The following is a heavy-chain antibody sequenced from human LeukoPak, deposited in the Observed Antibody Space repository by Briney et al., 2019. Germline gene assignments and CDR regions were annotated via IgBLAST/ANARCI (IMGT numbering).Heavy chain of an antibody. J-gene: IGHJ4*02. D-gene: IGHD3-10*01. CDR3: AKDSGRSIPVMRVQGSDY. CDR1: GFTFSSYG. V-gene: IGHV3-30*02. Sequence: TGGSLRLSCAASGFTFSSYGMHWVRQAPGKGLEWVAVIWYDGSNKYYADSVKGRFTISRDNSKNTLYLQMNSLRAEDTAMYYCAKDSGRSIPVMRVQGSDYWGQGTLVTVSS. CDR2: IWYDGSNK.